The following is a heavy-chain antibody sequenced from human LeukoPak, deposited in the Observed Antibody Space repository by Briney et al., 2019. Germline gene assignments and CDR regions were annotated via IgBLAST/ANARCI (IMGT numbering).Heavy chain of an antibody. J-gene: IGHJ4*02. V-gene: IGHV1-46*01. D-gene: IGHD3-22*01. CDR1: GYTFTSYY. CDR2: INPSGGST. Sequence: ASVKVSCKASGYTFTSYYMHWVRQAPGQGLEWMGGINPSGGSTTYSQNFQGRVTMTRDTSTSTVYMEVSSLRSEDTAVYYCVRVESSGYHPFDSWGQGTLVTVSS. CDR3: VRVESSGYHPFDS.